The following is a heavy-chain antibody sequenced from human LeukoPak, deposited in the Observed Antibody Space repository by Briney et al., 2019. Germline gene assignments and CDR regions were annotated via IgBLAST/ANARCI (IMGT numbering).Heavy chain of an antibody. CDR1: GFTFSTYW. J-gene: IGHJ3*02. Sequence: GGSLRLSCAASGFTFSTYWMHWVRQAPGKGLVWVSRINSDWSSASYADSVKGRFTISRDNAKNTLYLQMNSLRAEDTAVYYCARVGPGVLAAFDIWGQGTMVTVSS. CDR2: INSDWSSA. V-gene: IGHV3-74*01. CDR3: ARVGPGVLAAFDI. D-gene: IGHD1-14*01.